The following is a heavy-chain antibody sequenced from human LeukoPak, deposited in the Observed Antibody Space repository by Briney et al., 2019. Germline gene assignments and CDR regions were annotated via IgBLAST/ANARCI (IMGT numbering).Heavy chain of an antibody. CDR1: EFTFSSYE. V-gene: IGHV3-48*03. Sequence: GGSLRLSCAASEFTFSSYEMNWVRQAPGKGLEWVSYISSSGSTIYYADSVKGRFTISRDNAKNSLYLQMNSLRAEDTAVYYCARELYYGMDVWGQGTTVTVSS. CDR2: ISSSGSTI. J-gene: IGHJ6*02. CDR3: ARELYYGMDV.